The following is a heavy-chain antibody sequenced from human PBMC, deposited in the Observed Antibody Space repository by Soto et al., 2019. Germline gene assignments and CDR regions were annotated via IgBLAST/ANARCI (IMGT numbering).Heavy chain of an antibody. CDR1: GFTFASSA. CDR2: IVVGSGST. CDR3: ARLEILTGYAEAFDI. D-gene: IGHD3-9*01. V-gene: IGHV1-58*01. Sequence: ASVKVSCKASGFTFASSAGQWVRQARGRRLEWIGWIVVGSGSTYYADSVKGRFTISRDSSQNTLYLQMNSLRVEDTAVYYCARLEILTGYAEAFDIWGQGTMLTVSS. J-gene: IGHJ3*02.